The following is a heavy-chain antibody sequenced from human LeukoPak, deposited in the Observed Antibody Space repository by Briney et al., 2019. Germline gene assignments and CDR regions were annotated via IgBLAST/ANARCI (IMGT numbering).Heavy chain of an antibody. D-gene: IGHD3-10*01. J-gene: IGHJ5*02. CDR3: LRRSSDGSGRNWFDP. CDR2: INHSGGT. Sequence: SETLSLTCAVYGGSFSGYYWSWIRQPPGKGLEWIGEINHSGGTNYNPSLKSRVTISVDTSKNQFSLKLSSVTAADTAVYYCLRRSSDGSGRNWFDPWGQGTLVTVSS. CDR1: GGSFSGYY. V-gene: IGHV4-34*01.